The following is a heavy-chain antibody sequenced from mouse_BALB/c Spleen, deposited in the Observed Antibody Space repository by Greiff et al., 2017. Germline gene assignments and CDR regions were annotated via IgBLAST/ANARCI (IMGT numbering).Heavy chain of an antibody. CDR2: IWTGGGT. CDR1: GFSLTSYD. J-gene: IGHJ2*01. CDR3: VREAYYMDY. V-gene: IGHV2-9-2*01. Sequence: QVQLQQSGPGLVAPSQSLSITCTVSGFSLTSYDISWIRQPPGKGLAWLGVIWTGGGTNYNSAFMSRLSISKDNSKSQVFLKMNSLQTDDTAIYYCVREAYYMDYWGQGTTLTVSS. D-gene: IGHD2-12*01.